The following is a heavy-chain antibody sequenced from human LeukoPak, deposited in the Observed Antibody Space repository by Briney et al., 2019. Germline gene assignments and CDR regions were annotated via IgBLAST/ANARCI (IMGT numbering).Heavy chain of an antibody. CDR1: GVVISSYY. J-gene: IGHJ3*02. CDR2: IYTSGST. Sequence: SETLSLTCTVSGVVISSYYWSWIRQPAGKGLEWIGRIYTSGSTNYNPSLKSRVTMSVDTSKNQFSLKLSSVTAADTAVYYCASSSGYYSGDAFDIWGQGTMVTVSS. D-gene: IGHD3-22*01. V-gene: IGHV4-4*07. CDR3: ASSSGYYSGDAFDI.